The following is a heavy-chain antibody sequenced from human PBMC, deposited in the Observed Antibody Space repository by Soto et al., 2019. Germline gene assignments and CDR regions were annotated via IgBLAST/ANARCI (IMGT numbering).Heavy chain of an antibody. V-gene: IGHV3-9*01. Sequence: LRLSCAASGFSFDGYAMNWVRQPPGKGLEWVSGISWNSGNIDYADSVKGRFTISRDNAKNSLYLQMNSLRAEDTALYYCVKASTYSSSQGWFDPWCQGTMVTVSS. CDR1: GFSFDGYA. CDR3: VKASTYSSSQGWFDP. CDR2: ISWNSGNI. J-gene: IGHJ5*02. D-gene: IGHD6-6*01.